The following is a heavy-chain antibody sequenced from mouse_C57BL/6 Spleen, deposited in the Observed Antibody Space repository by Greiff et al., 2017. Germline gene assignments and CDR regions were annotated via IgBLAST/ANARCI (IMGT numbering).Heavy chain of an antibody. Sequence: VQLQQSGAELVKPGASVKLSCKASGYTFTSYWMHWVKQRPGRGLEWIGRIDPNSGGTKYNEKFKSKATLTVDKPSSTAYMQLSSLTSEDSAVYYCERGTTVVAPYAMDYWGQGTSVTVSS. D-gene: IGHD1-1*01. V-gene: IGHV1-72*01. CDR1: GYTFTSYW. CDR2: IDPNSGGT. CDR3: ERGTTVVAPYAMDY. J-gene: IGHJ4*01.